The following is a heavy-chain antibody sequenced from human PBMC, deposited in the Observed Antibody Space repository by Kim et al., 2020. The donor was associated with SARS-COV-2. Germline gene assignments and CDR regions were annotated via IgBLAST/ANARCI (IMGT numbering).Heavy chain of an antibody. Sequence: ASVKVSCKASGYTFTNYYMHWVRQAPGQGLEWMGVINPSGCHTSYAQKFQGRVTMTRHTSTSTVYMELSSLRSEDTAVYYCARVNSIAVAGTYYYAMDVWGQGTTVTVSS. D-gene: IGHD6-19*01. J-gene: IGHJ6*02. CDR1: GYTFTNYY. CDR2: INPSGCHT. V-gene: IGHV1-46*01. CDR3: ARVNSIAVAGTYYYAMDV.